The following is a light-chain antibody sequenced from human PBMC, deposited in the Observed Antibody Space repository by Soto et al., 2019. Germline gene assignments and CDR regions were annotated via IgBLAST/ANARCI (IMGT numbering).Light chain of an antibody. Sequence: QSVLTQPPSASGTPGQRVTISCSGSSSNIGSNTVNWYQQLPGTAPKLLIYSNNQRPSGVPDRFSGSKSGTSASLAISGLQSEDEADYYCAAWDDRLNGPVFGGGTQLPVL. J-gene: IGLJ2*01. V-gene: IGLV1-44*01. CDR3: AAWDDRLNGPV. CDR1: SSNIGSNT. CDR2: SNN.